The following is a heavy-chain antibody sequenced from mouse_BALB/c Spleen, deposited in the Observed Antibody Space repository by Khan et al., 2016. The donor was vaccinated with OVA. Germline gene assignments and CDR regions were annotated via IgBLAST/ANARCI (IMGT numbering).Heavy chain of an antibody. CDR3: ARSTYRYAFAY. V-gene: IGHV3-8*02. CDR2: ILYSGST. Sequence: VQLKESGPSLVKPSQTLSLTCSVTGDVITSGYWCWTRKFPGHRLEYMGYILYSGSTFYNPSLKSRISITRHTSQNQYYLQLNSVTTEDTATYYCARSTYRYAFAYWGQGTLVTVSA. CDR1: GDVITSGY. J-gene: IGHJ3*01. D-gene: IGHD2-14*01.